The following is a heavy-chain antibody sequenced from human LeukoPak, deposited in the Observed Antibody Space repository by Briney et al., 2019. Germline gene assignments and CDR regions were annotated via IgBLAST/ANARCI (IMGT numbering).Heavy chain of an antibody. CDR1: GSSISCGGYS. CDR3: ARSLGSDFDY. CDR2: IYRSGSN. J-gene: IGHJ4*02. D-gene: IGHD6-6*01. V-gene: IGHV4-30-2*01. Sequence: PSEVLSLTWAVSGSSISCGGYSRSWIRQPPGKGLEWIGYIYRSGSNYYNLPLKSTVTISVDRSKTQFSLKLRSVAAADTAVYYCARSLGSDFDYWGQGTLVTVSS.